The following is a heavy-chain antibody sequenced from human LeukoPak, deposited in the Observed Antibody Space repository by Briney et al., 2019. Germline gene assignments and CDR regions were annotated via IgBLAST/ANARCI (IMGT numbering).Heavy chain of an antibody. CDR1: GFTFRSFA. CDR2: ISGSGDST. CDR3: ARNRFNFDVLTGYYALDS. D-gene: IGHD3-9*01. V-gene: IGHV3-23*01. J-gene: IGHJ4*02. Sequence: PGGSLRLSCAASGFTFRSFAVTWVRQAPGKGLEWVSVISGSGDSTYYADSMKGRFTISRDNAKNSLFLQMNSLRAEDTAVYYCARNRFNFDVLTGYYALDSWGQGTLVTVSS.